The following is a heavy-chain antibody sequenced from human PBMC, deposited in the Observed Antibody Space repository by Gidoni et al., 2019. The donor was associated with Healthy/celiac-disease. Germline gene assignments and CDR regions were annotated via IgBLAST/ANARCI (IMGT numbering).Heavy chain of an antibody. Sequence: EVQLVESGGGLVKPGGSLRLSCAASGFTLRRYSRNWVRQAPGKGLEWGSSISSSSSYIYYADSVKGRFTISRDNAKNSLYLQMNSLRAEDTAVYYCARDPLCGGDCYSGYYFDYWGQGTLVTVSS. CDR2: ISSSSSYI. CDR1: GFTLRRYS. J-gene: IGHJ4*02. V-gene: IGHV3-21*01. D-gene: IGHD2-21*02. CDR3: ARDPLCGGDCYSGYYFDY.